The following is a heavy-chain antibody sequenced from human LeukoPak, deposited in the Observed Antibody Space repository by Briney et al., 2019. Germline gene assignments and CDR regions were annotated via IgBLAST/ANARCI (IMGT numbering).Heavy chain of an antibody. V-gene: IGHV3-7*04. J-gene: IGHJ4*02. CDR1: GFTFSSYW. CDR3: ARGYYGDYTFDY. CDR2: IEQDGSEK. Sequence: GGSLRLSCAASGFTFSSYWMSWVRQAPGKGLEWVANIEQDGSEKYYVDSVKGRFTTSRDNAKNSLYLQMNSLRAEDTAVYYCARGYYGDYTFDYWGQGTLVTVSS. D-gene: IGHD4-17*01.